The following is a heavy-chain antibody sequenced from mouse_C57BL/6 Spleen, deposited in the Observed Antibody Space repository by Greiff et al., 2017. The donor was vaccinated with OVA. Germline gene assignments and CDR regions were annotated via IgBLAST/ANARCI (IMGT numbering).Heavy chain of an antibody. V-gene: IGHV2-6*01. CDR3: ASLYDYDEGFAY. CDR1: GFSLTSYG. CDR2: IWGVGST. D-gene: IGHD2-4*01. Sequence: VQLQESGPGLVAPSQSLSITCTVSGFSLTSYGVDWVRQSPGKGLEWLGVIWGVGSTNYNSALKSRLSISKDNSKSQVFLKMNSLQTDDTAMYYCASLYDYDEGFAYWGQGTLVTVSA. J-gene: IGHJ3*01.